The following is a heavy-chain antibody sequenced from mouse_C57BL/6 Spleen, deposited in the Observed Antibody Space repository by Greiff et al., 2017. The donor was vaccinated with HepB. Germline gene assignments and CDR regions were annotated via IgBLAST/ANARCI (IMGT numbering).Heavy chain of an antibody. J-gene: IGHJ1*03. CDR3: ARDGGYGYFDV. CDR2: ISDGGSYT. Sequence: EVQLQESGGGLVKPGGSLKLSCAASGFTFSSYAMSWVRQTPEKRLEWVATISDGGSYTYYPDNVKGRFTISRDNAKNNLYLQMSHLKSEDTAMYYCARDGGYGYFDVWGTGTTVTVSS. CDR1: GFTFSSYA. V-gene: IGHV5-4*01.